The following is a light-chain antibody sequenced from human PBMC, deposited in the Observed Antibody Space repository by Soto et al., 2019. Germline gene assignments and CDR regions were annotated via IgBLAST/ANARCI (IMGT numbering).Light chain of an antibody. CDR3: SSYTSSSTHVV. V-gene: IGLV2-14*01. CDR2: DVS. CDR1: SSDVGGYNY. J-gene: IGLJ2*01. Sequence: QSALTQPASVSGSLGQSITISCTGTSSDVGGYNYVSGYQQHPGKAPKRMIYDVSNRPSGVSDRFSGSKSGNTASLTISGLQAEDEADYYCSSYTSSSTHVVFGGGTKLTVL.